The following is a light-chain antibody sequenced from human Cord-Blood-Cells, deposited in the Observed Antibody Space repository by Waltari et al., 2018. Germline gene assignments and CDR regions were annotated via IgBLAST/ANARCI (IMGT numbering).Light chain of an antibody. V-gene: IGLV2-14*01. Sequence: QSALTQPASVSGSPGQSITISCTGTSSYVGGSNYVSWYQQHPGKAPKRMIYDVSNRPSGVSNRFSGSKSGNTASLTISGLQAEDEADYYCSSYTSSSTWVFGGGTKLTVL. CDR1: SSYVGGSNY. J-gene: IGLJ3*02. CDR3: SSYTSSSTWV. CDR2: DVS.